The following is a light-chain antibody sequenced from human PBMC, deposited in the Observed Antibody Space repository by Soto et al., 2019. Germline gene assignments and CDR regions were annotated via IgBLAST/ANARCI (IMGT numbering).Light chain of an antibody. Sequence: QSVLTQPPSVSGSTGQSVTISCPGTSSDIGSYNRVSWYQQPPGTAPKLMIYEVSNRPSGVPDRFSGSKSGNTASLTISGLQAEDEADYYCSSYTSSITLVFGGGTKLTVL. CDR2: EVS. J-gene: IGLJ2*01. CDR3: SSYTSSITLV. CDR1: SSDIGSYNR. V-gene: IGLV2-18*02.